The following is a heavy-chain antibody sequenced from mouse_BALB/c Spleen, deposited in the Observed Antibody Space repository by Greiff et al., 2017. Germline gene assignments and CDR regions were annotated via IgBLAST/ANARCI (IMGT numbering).Heavy chain of an antibody. D-gene: IGHD1-1*01. CDR1: GFTFSSYA. Sequence: EVNLVESGGGLVKPGGSLKLSCAASGFTFSSYAMSWVRQSPEKRLEWVAEISSGGSYTYYPDTVTGRFTISRDNAKNTLYLEMSSLRSEDTAMYYCARITTVVMDYWGQGTSVTVSS. J-gene: IGHJ4*01. V-gene: IGHV5-9-4*01. CDR2: ISSGGSYT. CDR3: ARITTVVMDY.